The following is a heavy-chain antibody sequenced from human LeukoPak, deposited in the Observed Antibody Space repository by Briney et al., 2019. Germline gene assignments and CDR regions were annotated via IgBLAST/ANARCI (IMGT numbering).Heavy chain of an antibody. Sequence: SETLSLTCAVYGGSFSGYYWSWIRQPPGKGLEWIGEINHSGSTNYNPSLKSRVTISVDTSKNQFSLKLSSVTAADTAVYYCARAGSKQLWYTDNASFDYWGQGTLVTVSS. D-gene: IGHD5-18*01. CDR2: INHSGST. CDR1: GGSFSGYY. J-gene: IGHJ4*02. V-gene: IGHV4-34*01. CDR3: ARAGSKQLWYTDNASFDY.